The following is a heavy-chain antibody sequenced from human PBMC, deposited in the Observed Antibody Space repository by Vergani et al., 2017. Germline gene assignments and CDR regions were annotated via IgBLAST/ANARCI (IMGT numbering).Heavy chain of an antibody. CDR3: ARDLVDYDYVWGSYRYTGFDY. D-gene: IGHD3-16*02. CDR2: IIPNSGGT. V-gene: IGHV1-2*02. J-gene: IGHJ4*02. CDR1: GGTFSSYA. Sequence: QVQLVQSGAEVKKPGSSVKVSCKASGGTFSSYAISWVRQAPGQGLEWMGRIIPNSGGTNYAQKFQGRVTMTRDTSISTAYMELSRLRSDDTAVYYCARDLVDYDYVWGSYRYTGFDYWGQGTLVTVSS.